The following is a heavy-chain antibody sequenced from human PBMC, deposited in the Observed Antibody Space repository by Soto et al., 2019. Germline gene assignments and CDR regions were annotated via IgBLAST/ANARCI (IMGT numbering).Heavy chain of an antibody. J-gene: IGHJ4*02. D-gene: IGHD3-22*01. CDR2: IRSKANSYAT. CDR3: ARRNYYDSSGYYY. Sequence: PGGSLRLSCAASGFTFSGSAMHWVRQASGKGLEWVGRIRSKANSYATTYAASVKGRFTISRDDSKNTAYLQMNSLKTEDTAVYYCARRNYYDSSGYYYWGQGTLVTVSS. CDR1: GFTFSGSA. V-gene: IGHV3-73*01.